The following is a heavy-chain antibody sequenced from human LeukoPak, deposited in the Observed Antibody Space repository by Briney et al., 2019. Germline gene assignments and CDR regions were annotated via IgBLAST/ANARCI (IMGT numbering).Heavy chain of an antibody. CDR3: AKDPLYYYGSGSYFWFDP. J-gene: IGHJ5*02. CDR1: GFTFSSYA. Sequence: GGSLRLSCAASGFTFSSYAMSWVRQAPGKGLEWVSAISGSGGSTYYADSVKGRFTISRDNSKNTPYLQMNSLRAEDTAVYYCAKDPLYYYGSGSYFWFDPWGQGTLVTVSS. CDR2: ISGSGGST. D-gene: IGHD3-10*01. V-gene: IGHV3-23*01.